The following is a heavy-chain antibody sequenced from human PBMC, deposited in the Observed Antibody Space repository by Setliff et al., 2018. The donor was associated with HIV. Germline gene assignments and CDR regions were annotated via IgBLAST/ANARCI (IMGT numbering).Heavy chain of an antibody. CDR2: IYHSGGT. CDR1: GDSISSSDYF. D-gene: IGHD5-12*01. CDR3: VRGWDDKVSTIWAPYYYYMDV. Sequence: SETLSLTCTVSGDSISSSDYFWTWIRQRPGKGLEWIGYIYHSGGTNYNPSLKSRVTIRVDTSKNQFSLEVTAVTAADTAVYYCVRGWDDKVSTIWAPYYYYMDVWGKGTTVTVSS. J-gene: IGHJ6*03. V-gene: IGHV4-30-4*08.